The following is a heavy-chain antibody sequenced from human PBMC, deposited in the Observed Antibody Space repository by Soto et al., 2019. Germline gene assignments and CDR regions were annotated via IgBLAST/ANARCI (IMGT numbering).Heavy chain of an antibody. J-gene: IGHJ1*01. V-gene: IGHV4-4*02. CDR2: IYHSGST. CDR1: GDSISSSNW. D-gene: IGHD4-4*01. Sequence: QVQLQESGPGLVKPSGTLSLTCAVSGDSISSSNWLTWVRQTPGKGLEWIGEIYHSGSTTYNPSLPSRVTISVDKSKKQFSLKLSSVTAADTAVYYCARGGGLQKYSQDWGQGTLVTVSS. CDR3: ARGGGLQKYSQD.